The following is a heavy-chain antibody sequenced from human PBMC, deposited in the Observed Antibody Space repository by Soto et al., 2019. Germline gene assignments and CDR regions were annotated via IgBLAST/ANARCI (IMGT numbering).Heavy chain of an antibody. CDR1: GGSVTSSNY. CDR3: ARDRSSGGAYSRRWFDP. CDR2: VYHSGVT. Sequence: QVQLQESGPGLVKPSGTLSLTCTVSGGSVTSSNYWSWVRQAPGKGLEWIGEVYHSGVTHYNPSLKRRVTMPVDKSTNHFSLNLRFVTAADTAVYYCARDRSSGGAYSRRWFDPWGQGTLVTVSS. V-gene: IGHV4-4*02. D-gene: IGHD5-12*01. J-gene: IGHJ5*02.